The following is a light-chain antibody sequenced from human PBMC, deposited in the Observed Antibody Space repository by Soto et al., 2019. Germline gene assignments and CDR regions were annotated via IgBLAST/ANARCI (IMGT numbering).Light chain of an antibody. CDR3: QKSSITPHT. CDR2: GAS. Sequence: DIQMTQSPSSLSASVGDRVTISCRASPNIDNYLNWYQHKPRKAPKLLIYGASSLQSGVPSRFRGSGSGTHFTLTISSLQPEDFATYYCQKSSITPHTFGGGTKVEI. V-gene: IGKV1-39*01. CDR1: PNIDNY. J-gene: IGKJ4*01.